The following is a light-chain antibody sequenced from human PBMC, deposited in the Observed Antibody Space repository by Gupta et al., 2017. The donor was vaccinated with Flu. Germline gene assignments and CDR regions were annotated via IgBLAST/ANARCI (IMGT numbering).Light chain of an antibody. Sequence: PSTLSASLGDRVTITCRASQSIRDWLTWYQQKPGTAPKLLIYKASTLESGVPSRFSGSGSGTEFTLTINNLQPDDFATYFCQQYDAYPWTFGQGTKVEIK. J-gene: IGKJ1*01. CDR1: QSIRDW. CDR3: QQYDAYPWT. V-gene: IGKV1-5*03. CDR2: KAS.